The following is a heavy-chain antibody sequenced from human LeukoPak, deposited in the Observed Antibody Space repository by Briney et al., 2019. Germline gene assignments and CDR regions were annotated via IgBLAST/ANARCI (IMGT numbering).Heavy chain of an antibody. D-gene: IGHD5-12*01. CDR1: GGSISSYY. Sequence: PSETLSLTCTVSGGSISSYYWSWIRLPPGKGLEWIGYIYYSGSTNYNPSLKSRVAISVDTSKNQFSLKLSSVTAADTAVYYCARAYSGYEYYFDYWGQGTLVTVSS. CDR2: IYYSGST. J-gene: IGHJ4*02. V-gene: IGHV4-59*08. CDR3: ARAYSGYEYYFDY.